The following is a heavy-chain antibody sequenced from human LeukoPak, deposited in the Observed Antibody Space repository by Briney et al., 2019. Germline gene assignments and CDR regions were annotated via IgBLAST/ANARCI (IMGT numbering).Heavy chain of an antibody. CDR1: GYTFTNYD. J-gene: IGHJ6*03. CDR2: MNPNSANT. D-gene: IGHD2-2*01. V-gene: IGHV1-8*03. CDR3: ARGSHCSSTSCYYYYYMDV. Sequence: GASVKVSCKASGYTFTNYDINWVRQATGQGLEWMGWMNPNSANTGYSQKFQGRVTFTRDTSISTAYMELSSLRSEDTAVYFCARGSHCSSTSCYYYYYMDVWGKGTTVTVSS.